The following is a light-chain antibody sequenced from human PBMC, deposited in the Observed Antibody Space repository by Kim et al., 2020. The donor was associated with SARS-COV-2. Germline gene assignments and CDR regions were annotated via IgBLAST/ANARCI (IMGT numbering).Light chain of an antibody. V-gene: IGKV1-16*01. CDR1: QSISTY. CDR2: TAS. Sequence: DIQMTQSPSSLAASVGDRVTIACRASQSISTYLNWYQQKPGKAPKLLIYTASTLQSGVPSRFSGSGSGTDFTLTISCLQSEDFASYYCQQYYIYPYTFGQGTKLEI. CDR3: QQYYIYPYT. J-gene: IGKJ2*01.